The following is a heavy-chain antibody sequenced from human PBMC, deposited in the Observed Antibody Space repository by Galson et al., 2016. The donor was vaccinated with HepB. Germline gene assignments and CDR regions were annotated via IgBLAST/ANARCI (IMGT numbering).Heavy chain of an antibody. Sequence: SLRLSCAASGFTFSSYTMSWVRQAPGRGLVWVSLISGSGGSTHYADSVKGRFTISRDNSKNTLYLQMNSLRAEDKAVYYSAKDVDTAMVPDAFAIWGQGTRVTVSS. D-gene: IGHD5-18*01. J-gene: IGHJ3*02. V-gene: IGHV3-23*01. CDR3: AKDVDTAMVPDAFAI. CDR2: ISGSGGST. CDR1: GFTFSSYT.